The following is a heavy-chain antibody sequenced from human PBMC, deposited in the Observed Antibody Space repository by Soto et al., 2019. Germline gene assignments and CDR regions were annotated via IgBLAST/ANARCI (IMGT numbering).Heavy chain of an antibody. V-gene: IGHV1-2*04. CDR1: GYTFTGYY. Sequence: ASVKVSCKASGYTFTGYYMHWVRQAPGQGLEWMGWINPNSGGTNYAQKFQGWVTMTRDTSISTAYMELSRLRSDDTAVYYCARDTAAAGSPPNWSAPWGQGTLVTVSS. D-gene: IGHD6-13*01. CDR3: ARDTAAAGSPPNWSAP. CDR2: INPNSGGT. J-gene: IGHJ5*02.